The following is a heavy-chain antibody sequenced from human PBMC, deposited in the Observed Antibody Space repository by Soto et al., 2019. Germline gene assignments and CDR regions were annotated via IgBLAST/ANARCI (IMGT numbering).Heavy chain of an antibody. Sequence: ASVKVSCKASGYTFTSYAMHWVRQAPGQRLEWMGWINAGNGNTKYSQKFQGRVTITRDTSASTDYMELSSLRSEDTAVYYCARGRIDVDIVACLDYWGQGTLVTVSS. J-gene: IGHJ4*02. CDR2: INAGNGNT. CDR1: GYTFTSYA. CDR3: ARGRIDVDIVACLDY. V-gene: IGHV1-3*01. D-gene: IGHD5-12*01.